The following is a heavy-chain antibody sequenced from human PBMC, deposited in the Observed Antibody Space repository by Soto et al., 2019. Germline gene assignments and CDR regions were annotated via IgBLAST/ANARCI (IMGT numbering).Heavy chain of an antibody. Sequence: PSETLSLTCTVSGGSISSSSYYWGWIRQPPGKGLEWIGSIYYSGSTYYNPSLKSRVTISVDTSKNQFSLKLSSVTAADTAVYYCARLVTTSYYFDYWGQGTLVTVSS. CDR1: GGSISSSSYY. J-gene: IGHJ4*02. CDR2: IYYSGST. V-gene: IGHV4-39*01. D-gene: IGHD4-17*01. CDR3: ARLVTTSYYFDY.